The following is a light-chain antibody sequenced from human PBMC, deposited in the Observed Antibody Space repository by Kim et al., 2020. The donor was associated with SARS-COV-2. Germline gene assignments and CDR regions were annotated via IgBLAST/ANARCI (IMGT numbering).Light chain of an antibody. J-gene: IGKJ4*01. V-gene: IGKV1-39*01. CDR1: QSISSY. CDR2: AAS. Sequence: ASVGDKVTIPCRASQSISSYLNWYQQKPGKAPNLLIYAASSLQGGVPSRFSGSGSGTDFTLTISSLQPEDFATYYCQQSYSTPLTFGGGTKVDIK. CDR3: QQSYSTPLT.